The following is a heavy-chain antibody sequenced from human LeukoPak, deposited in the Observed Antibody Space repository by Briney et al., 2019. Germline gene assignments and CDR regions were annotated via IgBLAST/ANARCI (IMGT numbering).Heavy chain of an antibody. Sequence: PSETLSLTCTVSGGSISSYYWSWIRQPAGKGLELIGRIYTSGSTNYNPSLKSRVIMSVDTSKNQFSLKLSSVTAADTAVYYCARVFSSSSADYWGQGTLVTVSS. V-gene: IGHV4-4*07. CDR3: ARVFSSSSADY. D-gene: IGHD6-6*01. J-gene: IGHJ4*02. CDR2: IYTSGST. CDR1: GGSISSYY.